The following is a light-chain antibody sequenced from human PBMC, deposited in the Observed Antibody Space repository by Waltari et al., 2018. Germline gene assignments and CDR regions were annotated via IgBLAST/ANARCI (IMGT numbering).Light chain of an antibody. J-gene: IGKJ1*01. CDR2: DTS. CDR1: QSVSAY. CDR3: QQRYNWPRT. Sequence: EIVLTQSPAPLSLSPGERATLSCRASQSVSAYLAWYQQRPGQAPRLLIYDTSNRATGIPARFSGSGSGTDFTLTISSLEPEDFAFYYCQQRYNWPRTFGQGTKVEIK. V-gene: IGKV3-11*01.